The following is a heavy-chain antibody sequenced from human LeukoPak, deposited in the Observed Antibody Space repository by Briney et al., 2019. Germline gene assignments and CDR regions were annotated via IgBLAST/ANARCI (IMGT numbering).Heavy chain of an antibody. CDR3: ARDGELGYYDSSGYYVTSYYYYGMDV. V-gene: IGHV1-18*01. Sequence: GASVKVSCKASGYTFTSYGISWVRRAPGQGLEWMGWISAYNGNTNYAQKLQGRVTMTTDTSTSTAYMELRSLRSDDTAVYYCARDGELGYYDSSGYYVTSYYYYGMDVWGQGTTVTVSS. CDR1: GYTFTSYG. J-gene: IGHJ6*02. CDR2: ISAYNGNT. D-gene: IGHD3-22*01.